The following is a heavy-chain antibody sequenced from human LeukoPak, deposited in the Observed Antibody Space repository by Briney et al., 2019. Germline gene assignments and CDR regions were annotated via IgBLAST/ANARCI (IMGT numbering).Heavy chain of an antibody. V-gene: IGHV1-18*01. CDR1: GYTFTSYG. Sequence: ASVKVSCKASGYTFTSYGISWVRQAPGQGLERMGWISAYNGNTNYAQKLQGRVTMTTDTSTSTAYMELRSLRSDDTAVYYCARDISLYDFWSGYLGYWGQGTLVTVSS. CDR3: ARDISLYDFWSGYLGY. CDR2: ISAYNGNT. D-gene: IGHD3-3*01. J-gene: IGHJ4*02.